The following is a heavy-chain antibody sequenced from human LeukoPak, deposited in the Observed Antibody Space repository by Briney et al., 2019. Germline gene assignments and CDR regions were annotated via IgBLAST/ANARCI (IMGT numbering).Heavy chain of an antibody. D-gene: IGHD2-2*01. CDR2: MNPDNGAT. J-gene: IGHJ3*02. V-gene: IGHV1-2*02. CDR1: GYTFSDYY. CDR3: ARVPAAYQDDAFDI. Sequence: ASVKVSCKTSGYTFSDYYMHWVRHAPGQGLEWMRWMNPDNGATDYAQRFQGRVTMTRDTSISTAYMELSGLRSDDTVVFYCARVPAAYQDDAFDIWGQGTKVTVSS.